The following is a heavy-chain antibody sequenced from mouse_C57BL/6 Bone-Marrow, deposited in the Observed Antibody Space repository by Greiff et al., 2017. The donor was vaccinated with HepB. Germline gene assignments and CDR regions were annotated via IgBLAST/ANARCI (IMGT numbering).Heavy chain of an antibody. V-gene: IGHV1-81*01. CDR1: GYTFTSYG. Sequence: QVQLQQSGAELARPGASVKLSCKASGYTFTSYGISWVKQRTGQGLEWIGEIYPRSGNTYYNEKFKGKATLTADKSSSTAYMELRSLTSEDSAVYFCARKGYYYGSSAPCAYWGQGTLVTVSA. CDR2: IYPRSGNT. J-gene: IGHJ3*01. D-gene: IGHD1-1*01. CDR3: ARKGYYYGSSAPCAY.